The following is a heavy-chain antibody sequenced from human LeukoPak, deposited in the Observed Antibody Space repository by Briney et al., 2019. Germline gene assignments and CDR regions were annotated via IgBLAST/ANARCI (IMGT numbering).Heavy chain of an antibody. CDR2: IYTSGST. CDR3: ARGFFMTRWLQLMAGDY. CDR1: GGSISSASYY. D-gene: IGHD5-24*01. V-gene: IGHV4-61*02. Sequence: PSQTLSLTCTVSGGSISSASYYWSWIRQPAGKGLEWVGRIYTSGSTNYNPSLKSRVTISVDTSKNQFSLKLSSVTAADTAVYYCARGFFMTRWLQLMAGDYWGQGTLVTVSS. J-gene: IGHJ4*02.